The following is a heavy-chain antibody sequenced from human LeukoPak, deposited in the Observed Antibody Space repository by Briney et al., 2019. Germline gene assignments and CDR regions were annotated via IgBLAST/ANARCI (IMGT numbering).Heavy chain of an antibody. V-gene: IGHV5-51*01. J-gene: IGHJ4*02. CDR3: ARLYGYYVAY. CDR1: GYSFTTNW. CDR2: ICPSDSDT. Sequence: GESLKISCKGSGYSFTTNWIGWVRQMPGKGLEWMGTICPSDSDTRYSPSFQGQVTISADKSISTAYLQWSSLKASDTAMYYCARLYGYYVAYWGQGTLVTVSS. D-gene: IGHD3-10*01.